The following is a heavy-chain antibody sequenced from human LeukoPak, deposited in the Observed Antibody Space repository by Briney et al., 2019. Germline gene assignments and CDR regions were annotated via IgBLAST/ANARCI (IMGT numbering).Heavy chain of an antibody. CDR1: GFTFNDYA. J-gene: IGHJ4*02. Sequence: GGSLRLSCAASGFTFNDYAMYWVRQTPGKGLEWVALIWFDGSKQYYADSVKGRFTISRDNSKNTLYLQMNSLRAEDTAVYYCASVATPGIAAGYFDYWGQGALVAVSS. CDR3: ASVATPGIAAGYFDY. CDR2: IWFDGSKQ. D-gene: IGHD6-25*01. V-gene: IGHV3-33*08.